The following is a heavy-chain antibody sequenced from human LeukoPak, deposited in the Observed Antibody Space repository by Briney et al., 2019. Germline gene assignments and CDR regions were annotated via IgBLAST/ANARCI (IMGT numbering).Heavy chain of an antibody. D-gene: IGHD6-6*01. J-gene: IGHJ3*02. Sequence: GASVKVSCKASGYTFTSYDIHWVRQAPGQGLEWMGGIIPIFGTANYAQKFQGRVTITTDESTSTAYMELSSLRSEDTAVYYCAARPGYEEAFDIWGQGTMVTVSS. CDR2: IIPIFGTA. CDR1: GYTFTSYD. CDR3: AARPGYEEAFDI. V-gene: IGHV1-69*05.